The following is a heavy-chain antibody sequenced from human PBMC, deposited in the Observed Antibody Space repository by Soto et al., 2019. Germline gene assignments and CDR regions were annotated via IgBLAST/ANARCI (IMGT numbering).Heavy chain of an antibody. J-gene: IGHJ3*02. CDR1: GFTFSTYW. D-gene: IGHD2-15*01. Sequence: EVQLVESGGGLVQPGGSLRLSCAISGFTFSTYWMPWARQAPGKGLEWVAKIKPDGSDKYYVDSVKGRFTISRDNAKNSRYLQMNSLRAEDTAVYYCAREGRLLGAFDIWGQLTLVTVSS. CDR3: AREGRLLGAFDI. CDR2: IKPDGSDK. V-gene: IGHV3-7*01.